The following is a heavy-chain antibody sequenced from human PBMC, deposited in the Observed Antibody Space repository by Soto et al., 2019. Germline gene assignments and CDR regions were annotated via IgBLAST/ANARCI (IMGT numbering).Heavy chain of an antibody. V-gene: IGHV3-30-3*01. J-gene: IGHJ4*02. CDR3: ASPRLSSDGTTPIAF. Sequence: QVQLVESGGGVVQPGRSLRLSCAASGLTFSSFAMHWVRQAPGKGLEGVALISYDGSNKYFADSVRGRFTISRDNSKNTLYLQMNSLRAEDTALYYCASPRLSSDGTTPIAFWGQGTLVTVSS. D-gene: IGHD1-1*01. CDR1: GLTFSSFA. CDR2: ISYDGSNK.